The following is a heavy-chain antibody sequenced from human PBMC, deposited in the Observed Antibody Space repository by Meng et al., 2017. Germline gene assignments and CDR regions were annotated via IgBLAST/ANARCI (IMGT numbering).Heavy chain of an antibody. Sequence: ETLSLTCAASEFTFSSYSMNWVRQAPGKGLEWVSSISSSSSYIYYADSVKGRFTISRDNAKNSLYLQMNSLRAEDTAVYYCARLWFGEYTFDYWGQGTLVTVSS. J-gene: IGHJ4*02. V-gene: IGHV3-21*04. CDR2: ISSSSSYI. CDR3: ARLWFGEYTFDY. D-gene: IGHD3-10*01. CDR1: EFTFSSYS.